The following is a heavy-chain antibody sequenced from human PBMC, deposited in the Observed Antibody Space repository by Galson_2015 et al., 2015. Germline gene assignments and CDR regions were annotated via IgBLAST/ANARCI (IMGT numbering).Heavy chain of an antibody. D-gene: IGHD3-22*01. V-gene: IGHV3-7*03. CDR2: IKQDGSEK. Sequence: SLRLSCAASGFTFSSYWMSWVRQAPGKGLEWVADIKQDGSEKYYEDSVKGRFTISRDNVKNSLYLQMNSLRAEDTAVYYCARGSHSYYDSSGYPLFHHWGQGTLVTVSS. CDR3: ARGSHSYYDSSGYPLFHH. J-gene: IGHJ1*01. CDR1: GFTFSSYW.